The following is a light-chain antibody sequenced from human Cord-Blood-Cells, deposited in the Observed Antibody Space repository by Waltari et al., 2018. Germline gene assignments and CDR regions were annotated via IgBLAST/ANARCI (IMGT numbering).Light chain of an antibody. CDR3: QQSYSTPYT. CDR2: AAS. V-gene: IGKV1-39*01. CDR1: QSISSY. J-gene: IGKJ2*01. Sequence: IQMTQSPSYLSASVGDRVNITCRASQSISSYLNWYQQKPGKAPKLLIYAASSLQSGVPSRFSGSGSGTDFTLTISSLQPEDFATYYCQQSYSTPYTFGQGTKLEIK.